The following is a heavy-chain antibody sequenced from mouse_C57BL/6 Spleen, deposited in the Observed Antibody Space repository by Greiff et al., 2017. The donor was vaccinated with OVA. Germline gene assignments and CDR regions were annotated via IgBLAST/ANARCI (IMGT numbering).Heavy chain of an antibody. J-gene: IGHJ2*01. CDR1: GYSITSGYY. CDR3: ARDPRRDYFDY. CDR2: ISYDGSN. Sequence: EVQLQESGPGLVKPSQSLSLTCSVTGYSITSGYYWNWIRQFPGNKLEWMGYISYDGSNNYNPSLKNRISITRDTSKNQFFLKLNSVTTEDTATYYCARDPRRDYFDYWGQGTTLTVSS. V-gene: IGHV3-6*01.